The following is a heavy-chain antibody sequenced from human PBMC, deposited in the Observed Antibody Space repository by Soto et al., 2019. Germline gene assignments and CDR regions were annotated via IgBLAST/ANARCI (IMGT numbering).Heavy chain of an antibody. V-gene: IGHV3-9*01. CDR3: AKAGQTTPYYYYYMDV. D-gene: IGHD4-4*01. Sequence: EVQLVESGGGLVQPGRSLRLSCAASGFTFDDYAMHWVRQAPGKGLEWVSGISWNSGSIGYADSVKGRFTISRDNAKNSRYLQMNSLSAEDTALYYCAKAGQTTPYYYYYMDVWGKGTTVTVSS. J-gene: IGHJ6*03. CDR1: GFTFDDYA. CDR2: ISWNSGSI.